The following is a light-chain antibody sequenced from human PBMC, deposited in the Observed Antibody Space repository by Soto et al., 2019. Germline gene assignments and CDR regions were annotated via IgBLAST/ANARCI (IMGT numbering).Light chain of an antibody. V-gene: IGKV3-15*01. CDR1: QSVSDN. CDR2: GAS. J-gene: IGKJ5*01. CDR3: QQYNNWPIT. Sequence: EIVMTQSPATLSVSPGERATLSCRASQSVSDNLAWYQQKPGQAPRLFIYGASPRATGIPARFSGSGSGTEFTLTISSLQPEDFAVYYCQQYNNWPITFGQGTRLEIK.